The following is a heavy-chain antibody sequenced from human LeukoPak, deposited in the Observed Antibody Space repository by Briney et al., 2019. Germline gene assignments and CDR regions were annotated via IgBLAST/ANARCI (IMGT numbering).Heavy chain of an antibody. D-gene: IGHD5-12*01. J-gene: IGHJ4*02. V-gene: IGHV3-33*01. CDR1: GFTFSSYG. CDR3: ARGEWLRSHYFDF. Sequence: GGSRRLSCAASGFTFSSYGMHWVRQAPGKGLEWVAVIWYDGSNKYYADSVKGRFTISRDNSKNTLYLQMNSLRAEDTAVYYCARGEWLRSHYFDFWGQGTLVTVSS. CDR2: IWYDGSNK.